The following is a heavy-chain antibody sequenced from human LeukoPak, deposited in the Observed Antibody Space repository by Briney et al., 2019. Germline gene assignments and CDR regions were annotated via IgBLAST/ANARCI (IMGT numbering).Heavy chain of an antibody. D-gene: IGHD3-16*01. J-gene: IGHJ4*02. CDR3: ARGGVLKSVDN. CDR2: IYDIGST. V-gene: IGHV4-61*05. Sequence: SETLSLTCTVSGGSISSSSYYWGWIRQSPGKGLEWIGYIYDIGSTTYDPSLKSRVTISVDTSKNQFSLKLSSVTAADTAVYYCARGGVLKSVDNWGQGTLVTVSS. CDR1: GGSISSSSYY.